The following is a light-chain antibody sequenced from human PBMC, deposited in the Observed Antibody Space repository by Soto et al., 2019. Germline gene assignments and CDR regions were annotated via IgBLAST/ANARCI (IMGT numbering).Light chain of an antibody. V-gene: IGKV3-11*01. CDR1: QTVGIS. CDR2: DAS. J-gene: IGKJ3*01. CDR3: QQRTNWLFT. Sequence: LTQSPASLSLSPGERATLSCRASQTVGISLAWYQHKPGQPPRLLIYDASKRATGIPARFGGRGSGTDFTLTISSLEPEDFAVYYCQQRTNWLFTFGPGTKVDIK.